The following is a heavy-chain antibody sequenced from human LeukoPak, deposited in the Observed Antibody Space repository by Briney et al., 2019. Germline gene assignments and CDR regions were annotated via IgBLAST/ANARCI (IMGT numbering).Heavy chain of an antibody. J-gene: IGHJ4*02. CDR3: AGVAARLDY. V-gene: IGHV4-61*01. D-gene: IGHD2-15*01. CDR1: GGSVSSGSYY. CDR2: IYYSGST. Sequence: PSETLSLTCTVSGGSVSSGSYYWSWIRQPPGKGLEWIGYIYYSGSTNYNPSLKSRVTISVDTSKNQFSLKLSSVTAADTAVYYCAGVAARLDYWGQGTLVTVSS.